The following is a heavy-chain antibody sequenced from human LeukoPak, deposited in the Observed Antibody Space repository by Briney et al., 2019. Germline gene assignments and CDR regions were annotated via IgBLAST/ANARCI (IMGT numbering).Heavy chain of an antibody. CDR3: ARDHDAVGTTIDH. J-gene: IGHJ4*02. D-gene: IGHD1-14*01. Sequence: PGGSLRLSCAASGFTFIDYDMHWVRQVIGKGLEWVSAIGIRGDTHYSGSVKGRFTISRDNAKNMLYLQMNSLRDEDTAVYFCARDHDAVGTTIDHWGQGTLVTVSS. CDR1: GFTFIDYD. CDR2: IGIRGDT. V-gene: IGHV3-13*01.